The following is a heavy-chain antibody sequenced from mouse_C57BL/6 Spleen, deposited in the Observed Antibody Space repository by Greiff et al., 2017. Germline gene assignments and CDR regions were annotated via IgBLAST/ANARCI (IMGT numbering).Heavy chain of an antibody. J-gene: IGHJ2*01. V-gene: IGHV14-2*01. CDR2: IDPEDGET. CDR1: GFNIKAYY. Sequence: EVKLQESGAELVKPGASVKLSCTASGFNIKAYYMHWVKQRTEQGLEWIGRIDPEDGETKYAPNFQGKATITADTSSNTAYLQLSSLTSEDTAVYYCAFYYYGSSCNFDYWGQGTTLTVSS. D-gene: IGHD1-1*01. CDR3: AFYYYGSSCNFDY.